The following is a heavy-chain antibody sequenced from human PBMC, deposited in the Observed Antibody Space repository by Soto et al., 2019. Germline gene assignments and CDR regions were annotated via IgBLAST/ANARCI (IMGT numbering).Heavy chain of an antibody. Sequence: GGSLRLSCAASGFTFSSYEMNWVRQAPGKGLEWVSYISGSGSTIYYADSVKGRFTISRDNAKNSLYLQMNSLRAEDTAVYYCARGSPHIVVVVAATHLWFDPWGQGTLVTVSS. V-gene: IGHV3-48*03. J-gene: IGHJ5*02. CDR1: GFTFSSYE. CDR3: ARGSPHIVVVVAATHLWFDP. CDR2: ISGSGSTI. D-gene: IGHD2-15*01.